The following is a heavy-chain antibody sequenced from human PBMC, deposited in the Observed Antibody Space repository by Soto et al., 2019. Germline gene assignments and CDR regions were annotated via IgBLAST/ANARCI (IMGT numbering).Heavy chain of an antibody. D-gene: IGHD2-8*02. CDR1: GDSITSGTYY. CDR2: VFHSGTT. V-gene: IGHV4-30-4*01. J-gene: IGHJ6*02. CDR3: ARARGYCTGASCSLFYFYGLDV. Sequence: SETLSLTCTVSGDSITSGTYYWSWIRQPPGKGLEWVGFVFHSGTTFYNPSLKSRVLMSADTSKNQFSLNVRSLTAADTAVYYCARARGYCTGASCSLFYFYGLDVWGQGTTVTVSS.